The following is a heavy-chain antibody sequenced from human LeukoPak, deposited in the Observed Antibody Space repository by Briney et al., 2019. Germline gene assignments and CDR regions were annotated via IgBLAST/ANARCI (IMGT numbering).Heavy chain of an antibody. Sequence: SVKVSCKASGYTFSSYAISWVRQAPGQGLEWMGRIIPILGIANYAQKFQGRVTITADKSTSTAYMELSSLRSEDTAVYYCARDSAAAGPSYGMDVWGQGTTVTVSS. J-gene: IGHJ6*02. CDR2: IIPILGIA. CDR3: ARDSAAAGPSYGMDV. CDR1: GYTFSSYA. D-gene: IGHD6-13*01. V-gene: IGHV1-69*04.